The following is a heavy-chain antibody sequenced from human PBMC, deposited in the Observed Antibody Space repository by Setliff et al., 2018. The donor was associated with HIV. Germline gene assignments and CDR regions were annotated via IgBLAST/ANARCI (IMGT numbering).Heavy chain of an antibody. Sequence: ASVKVSCKASGYTFTGYYMHWVRQAPGQGLEWMGWINPNSGGTNYAQKFQGWVTMTRDTSISTAYMELSRLRSDDTAVYYCARAPKYYYDSSGYYLYYFDYWGQGTLVTV. CDR2: INPNSGGT. CDR3: ARAPKYYYDSSGYYLYYFDY. CDR1: GYTFTGYY. J-gene: IGHJ4*02. D-gene: IGHD3-22*01. V-gene: IGHV1-2*04.